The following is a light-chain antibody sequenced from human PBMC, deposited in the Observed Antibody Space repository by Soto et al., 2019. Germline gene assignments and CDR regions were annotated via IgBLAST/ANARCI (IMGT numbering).Light chain of an antibody. CDR2: KAS. V-gene: IGKV1-5*03. CDR3: QQYNNS. Sequence: DIQMTQFPSTLSASVGDRVTITCRASQSISTWLAWYQQKPGKAPKLLIYKASSLESGVPSRFSGSGSGTEFTLPISSLQPDDFATYYCQQYNNSFGQGTKVEI. J-gene: IGKJ1*01. CDR1: QSISTW.